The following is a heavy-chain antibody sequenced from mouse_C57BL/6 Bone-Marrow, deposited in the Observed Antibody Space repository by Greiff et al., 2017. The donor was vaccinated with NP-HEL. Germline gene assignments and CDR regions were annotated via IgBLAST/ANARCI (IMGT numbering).Heavy chain of an antibody. CDR1: GYAFSSSW. J-gene: IGHJ4*01. Sequence: VQLQQSGPELVKPGASVKISCKASGYAFSSSWMNWVKQRPGKGLEWIGRIYPGDGDTNYNGKFKGKATLTADKSSSTAYMQLSSLTSEDSAVYFCANYYYAMDYWGQGTSVTVSS. CDR3: ANYYYAMDY. V-gene: IGHV1-82*01. CDR2: IYPGDGDT.